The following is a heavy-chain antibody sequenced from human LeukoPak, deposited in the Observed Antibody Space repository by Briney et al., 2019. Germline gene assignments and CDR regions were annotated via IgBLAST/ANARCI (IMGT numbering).Heavy chain of an antibody. Sequence: GGSLRLSCAASGFTFTTSWMHWVRQAPGKGLVWVSRINSDGSTRNYADSVKSRFTISRDNAKNALYLQMDSLRAEDAAVYYCVRPQDGYNGFDCWGQGTLVTVSS. CDR3: VRPQDGYNGFDC. V-gene: IGHV3-74*01. CDR2: INSDGSTR. D-gene: IGHD5-24*01. CDR1: GFTFTTSW. J-gene: IGHJ4*02.